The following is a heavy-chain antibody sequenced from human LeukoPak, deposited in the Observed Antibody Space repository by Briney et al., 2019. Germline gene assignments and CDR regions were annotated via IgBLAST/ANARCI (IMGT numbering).Heavy chain of an antibody. Sequence: GGSLKLSCAASGFTFTGYAMNWVRQAPGKGLEWISAFGGSGGDTYYAHKLKGRFTITEDNSKDTAYMQLNSLRPEDTAVYYCAKRASFWQQLVDWGQGTLVTVSS. CDR1: GFTFTGYA. CDR2: FGGSGGDT. CDR3: AKRASFWQQLVD. D-gene: IGHD6-13*01. V-gene: IGHV3-23*01. J-gene: IGHJ4*02.